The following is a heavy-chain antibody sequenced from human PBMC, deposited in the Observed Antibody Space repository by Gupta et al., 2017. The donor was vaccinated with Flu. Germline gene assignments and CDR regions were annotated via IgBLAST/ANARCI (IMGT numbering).Heavy chain of an antibody. CDR3: ARGTYYYDSSGPTAY. D-gene: IGHD3-22*01. CDR2: INPNSGGT. V-gene: IGHV1-2*04. J-gene: IGHJ4*02. CDR1: GYTFTGSY. Sequence: QVQLVQSGAEVKKPGASVKVSCKASGYTFTGSYMHWVRQAPGQGLEWMGWINPNSGGTNYAQKFQGWVTMTRDTSISTAYMELSRLRSDDTAVYYCARGTYYYDSSGPTAYWGQGTLVTVSS.